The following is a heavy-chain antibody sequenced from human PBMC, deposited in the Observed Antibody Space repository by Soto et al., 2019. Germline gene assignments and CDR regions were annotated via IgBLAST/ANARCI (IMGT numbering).Heavy chain of an antibody. CDR2: ISHSGGST. D-gene: IGHD4-4*01. V-gene: IGHV3-23*01. CDR1: GFTFSSYA. CDR3: ANLWGFATVTSFDY. Sequence: EVQLLESGGGMVQPGGSLRLSCAASGFTFSSYAMSWVRQAPGEGLEWVSAISHSGGSTYYADSVKGRFTISRDNSKYTLFLQMNSLRAEDTAVYYCANLWGFATVTSFDYWGQGTLVTVSS. J-gene: IGHJ4*02.